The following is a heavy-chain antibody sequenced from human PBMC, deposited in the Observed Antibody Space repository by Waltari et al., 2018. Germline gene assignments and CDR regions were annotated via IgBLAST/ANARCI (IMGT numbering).Heavy chain of an antibody. Sequence: SGGGLVQPGGSLRLSCAASGLTFSRNWMSWVRQAPGKGLEWVANIKEDGSEKYYQDSVKGRFTISRDNAKNSLYLQMNSLRAEDTAVYYCGRDRRGGTDFDYWGQGTLVTVSS. J-gene: IGHJ4*02. CDR1: GLTFSRNW. CDR3: GRDRRGGTDFDY. CDR2: IKEDGSEK. D-gene: IGHD2-15*01. V-gene: IGHV3-7*01.